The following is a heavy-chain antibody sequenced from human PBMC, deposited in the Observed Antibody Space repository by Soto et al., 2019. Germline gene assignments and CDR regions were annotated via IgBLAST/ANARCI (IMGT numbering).Heavy chain of an antibody. CDR1: GFTFSNAW. V-gene: IGHV3-15*01. CDR3: TAMYYYDEGGMDV. CDR2: IKSKTDGGTT. D-gene: IGHD3-22*01. J-gene: IGHJ6*02. Sequence: EVQLVESGGGLVRPGGSLRLSCAASGFTFSNAWMSWVRQAPGKGLEWVGRIKSKTDGGTTDYAAPVKGRFTISRDDSKNTLYLQMNSLKTEDTAVYYCTAMYYYDEGGMDVWGQGTTVTVSS.